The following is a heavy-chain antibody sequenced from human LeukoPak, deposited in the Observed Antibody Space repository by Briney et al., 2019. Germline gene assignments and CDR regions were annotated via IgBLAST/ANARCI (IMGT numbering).Heavy chain of an antibody. D-gene: IGHD3-3*01. V-gene: IGHV4-4*07. J-gene: IGHJ4*02. Sequence: SETLSLTCTVSGGSISSYYWSWIRQPAGKGLEWIGRIYTSGSTNYNPSLKSRVTISVDKPKNQFSLKLSSVTAADTAVYYCARGPVTIFGVVIIPDYFDYWGQGTLVTVSS. CDR3: ARGPVTIFGVVIIPDYFDY. CDR2: IYTSGST. CDR1: GGSISSYY.